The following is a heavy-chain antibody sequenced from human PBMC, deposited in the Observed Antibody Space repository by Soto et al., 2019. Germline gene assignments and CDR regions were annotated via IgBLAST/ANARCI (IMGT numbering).Heavy chain of an antibody. CDR2: IIPLFRKA. V-gene: IGHV1-69*01. D-gene: IGHD2-8*01. CDR3: ARLQESQSPDADGVDVNWDFDV. J-gene: IGHJ2*01. CDR1: GGTFSSDA. Sequence: QVQLVQSGAEVKKPGSSVRVACKASGGTFSSDALSWVRQAPGQGLEWRGGIIPLFRKATYAQKFQGRVTITADESTSTGYMDLSGLRSEDTAVYYCARLQESQSPDADGVDVNWDFDVWGRGTLVTVSA.